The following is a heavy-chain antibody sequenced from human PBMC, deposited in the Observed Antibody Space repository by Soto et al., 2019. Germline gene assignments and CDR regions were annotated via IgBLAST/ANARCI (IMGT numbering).Heavy chain of an antibody. V-gene: IGHV4-61*01. CDR1: GGSVSSGSYY. CDR2: IYYSGST. Sequence: SETLSLTCTVSGGSVSSGSYYWSWIRQPPGKGLEWIGYIYYSGSTNYNPSLKSRVTISVDTSKNQFSLKLSSVTAADTAVYYCARELRDNYYYGMDVWGQGNTVTVS. D-gene: IGHD2-15*01. CDR3: ARELRDNYYYGMDV. J-gene: IGHJ6*02.